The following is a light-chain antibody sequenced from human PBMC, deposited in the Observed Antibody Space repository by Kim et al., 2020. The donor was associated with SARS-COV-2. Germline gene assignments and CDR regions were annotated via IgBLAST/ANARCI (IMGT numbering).Light chain of an antibody. CDR2: GAS. J-gene: IGKJ4*01. V-gene: IGKV3-15*01. CDR1: QSVSGN. CDR3: QRGLT. Sequence: EIVMTQSQPTLSLSPGERATLSCRASQSVSGNLAWYQQRPGQAPRLLIYGASIRATGVPARFSGSGSGTEFTLTISSLQSEDFAVYYCQRGLTFGGGTKVDIK.